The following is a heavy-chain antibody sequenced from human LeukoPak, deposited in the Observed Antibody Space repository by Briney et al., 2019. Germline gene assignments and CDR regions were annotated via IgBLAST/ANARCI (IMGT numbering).Heavy chain of an antibody. CDR3: AKGMAAAGATYYFDY. V-gene: IGHV3-30*18. J-gene: IGHJ4*02. D-gene: IGHD6-13*01. CDR1: GFTFSSYG. Sequence: GGSLRLSCAASGFTFSSYGMHWVRQAPGKGLEWVAVISYDGSNKYYADSVKGRFTISRDNSKNTLYLQMNSLRAEDTALYYCAKGMAAAGATYYFDYWGQGTLVTVSS. CDR2: ISYDGSNK.